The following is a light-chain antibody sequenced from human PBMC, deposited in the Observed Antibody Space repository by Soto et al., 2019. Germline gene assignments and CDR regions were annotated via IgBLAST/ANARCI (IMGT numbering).Light chain of an antibody. CDR2: DVS. V-gene: IGLV2-14*01. J-gene: IGLJ3*02. CDR3: SSYTSTNSWV. CDR1: SSGVGVYNY. Sequence: QSALTQAASGSGSPGQSITMSCTGPSSGVGVYNYVSWYQQHPGKAPKLIIYDVSNRPSGVSTRFSGSKSGNTASLTISGLQAEDEADYSCSSYTSTNSWVFGGGTKLTVL.